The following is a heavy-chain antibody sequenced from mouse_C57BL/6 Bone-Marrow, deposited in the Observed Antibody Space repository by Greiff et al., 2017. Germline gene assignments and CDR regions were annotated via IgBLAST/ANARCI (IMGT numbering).Heavy chain of an antibody. D-gene: IGHD2-3*01. CDR2: IYPGDGDT. Sequence: VQLQQSGPELVKPGASVKISCKASGYAFSSSWMNWVKQRPGKGLEWIGRIYPGDGDTNYNGKFKGKATLTADKSSSTAYMQLSSLTSEDSAVYFCARWGGYYDYYAMDYWGQGTSVTVSS. J-gene: IGHJ4*01. V-gene: IGHV1-82*01. CDR1: GYAFSSSW. CDR3: ARWGGYYDYYAMDY.